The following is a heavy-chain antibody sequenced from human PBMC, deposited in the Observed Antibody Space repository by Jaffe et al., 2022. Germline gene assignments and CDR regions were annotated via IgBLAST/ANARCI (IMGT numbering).Heavy chain of an antibody. CDR2: INREGTTT. J-gene: IGHJ4*02. CDR3: TRTYRGNYHFDS. CDR1: GFTFSNYY. D-gene: IGHD1-26*01. Sequence: EVQLVESGGGLVQPGGSLRLSCVASGFTFSNYYMHWVRQVPGKGLVCVANINREGTTTIYAGSVKGRFTVSRDNAKNTVYLQVNSLRVEDTGVYYCTRTYRGNYHFDSWGQGTLVTVSS. V-gene: IGHV3-74*01.